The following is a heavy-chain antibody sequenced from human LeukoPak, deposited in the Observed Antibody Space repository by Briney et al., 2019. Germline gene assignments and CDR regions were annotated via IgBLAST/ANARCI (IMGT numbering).Heavy chain of an antibody. CDR2: TSSVARST. Sequence: GGSLRLSCAASGFTFSSYAMSWGGKAPGKGLDWVSGTSSVARSTFYADSVKGRFTISRDDSKKTVFLQRISLRAKNTAVYHCAKEAGNGWSYFDYWGQGTLVTVSS. D-gene: IGHD6-19*01. CDR3: AKEAGNGWSYFDY. J-gene: IGHJ4*02. CDR1: GFTFSSYA. V-gene: IGHV3-23*01.